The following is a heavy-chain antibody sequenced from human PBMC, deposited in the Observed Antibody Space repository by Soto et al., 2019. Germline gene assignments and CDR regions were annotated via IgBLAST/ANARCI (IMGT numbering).Heavy chain of an antibody. CDR1: GYTFTTND. D-gene: IGHD3-3*01. Sequence: ASVKVSCKAFGYTFTTNDINWVRQAPGQGLEWLGWMDPNSGVAGYAQKFQGRVIMTRDTSTSTAHMELSGLTSEDTAVYYSGRERKFDFGRSALDVWGRGTTVTVS. V-gene: IGHV1-8*02. CDR2: MDPNSGVA. CDR3: GRERKFDFGRSALDV. J-gene: IGHJ6*02.